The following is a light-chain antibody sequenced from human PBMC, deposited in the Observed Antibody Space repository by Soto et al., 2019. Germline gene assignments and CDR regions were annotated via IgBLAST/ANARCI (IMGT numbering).Light chain of an antibody. CDR3: SSYATSGTFLV. J-gene: IGLJ2*01. Sequence: QSAPTQPASVSGSPGQSITISCTATSSDVGDYNYVSWYQQHPGKAPKLMIYDVSNRPSGVSDRFSGSKSGNTASLTISGLQAEDEADYYCSSYATSGTFLVFGGGTKLTVL. CDR1: SSDVGDYNY. CDR2: DVS. V-gene: IGLV2-14*03.